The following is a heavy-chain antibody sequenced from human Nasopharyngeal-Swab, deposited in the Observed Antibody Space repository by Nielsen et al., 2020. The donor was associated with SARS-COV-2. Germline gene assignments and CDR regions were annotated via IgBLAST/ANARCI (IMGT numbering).Heavy chain of an antibody. D-gene: IGHD3-16*02. CDR3: ARIDYDYVWESYRYTGGYFDY. CDR2: IFSNDEK. Sequence: RQAPGKALEWLAHIFSNDEKSYSTSLKSRLTISKDTSKSQVVLTMTNMDPVDTATYYCARIDYDYVWESYRYTGGYFDYWGQGTLVTVSS. J-gene: IGHJ4*02. V-gene: IGHV2-26*01.